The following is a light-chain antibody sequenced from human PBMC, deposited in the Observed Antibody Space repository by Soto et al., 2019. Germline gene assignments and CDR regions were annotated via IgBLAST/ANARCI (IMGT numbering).Light chain of an antibody. CDR3: QQRSNWPWT. Sequence: EIVFTQSPATLSWSPGERATLSCRASQSVSSYLAWYQQKPGQAPRLLIYDASNRATGIPARFSGSGSGTDFTLTISSLEPEDFAVYYCQQRSNWPWTFGQGTKVDIK. V-gene: IGKV3-11*01. CDR1: QSVSSY. CDR2: DAS. J-gene: IGKJ1*01.